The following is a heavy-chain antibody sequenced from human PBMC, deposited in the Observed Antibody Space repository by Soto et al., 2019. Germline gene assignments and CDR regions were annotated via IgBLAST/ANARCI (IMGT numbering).Heavy chain of an antibody. D-gene: IGHD5-12*01. J-gene: IGHJ3*02. CDR3: TRGLPLASMNTGDDPLAI. CDR1: GFTFSNYA. V-gene: IGHV3-30*03. CDR2: MSFDGTR. Sequence: QVQLVESGGGVVQPGTSLTLSCAASGFTFSNYAMHWVRQAPGKGLEWVAAMSFDGTRYYADSVKGRSTISRDSDRNTVFLQMSGLRVDDTAPSYCTRGLPLASMNTGDDPLAIWGQGTKVTV.